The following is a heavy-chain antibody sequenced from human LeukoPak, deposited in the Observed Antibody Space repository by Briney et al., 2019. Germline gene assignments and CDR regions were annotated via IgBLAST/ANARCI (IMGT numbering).Heavy chain of an antibody. CDR2: ISGSSSTT. D-gene: IGHD5-18*01. CDR3: AKDYTATVRGPDY. Sequence: GGSLRLSCAASGSTFSSYAMSWVRQAPGKGLEWVSAISGSSSTTFYADSVKGRFTISRDNSMDTLFLQMNSLRPEDTALYYCAKDYTATVRGPDYWGQGTLVTVSS. V-gene: IGHV3-23*01. CDR1: GSTFSSYA. J-gene: IGHJ4*02.